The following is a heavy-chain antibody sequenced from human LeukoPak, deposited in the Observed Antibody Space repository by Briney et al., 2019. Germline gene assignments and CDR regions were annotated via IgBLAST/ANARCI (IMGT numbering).Heavy chain of an antibody. CDR3: ASAPLLSGSYGY. CDR1: GFTVSSNY. V-gene: IGHV3-53*01. D-gene: IGHD1-26*01. Sequence: GGSLRLSCAASGFTVSSNYMSWVRQAPGKGLEWVSVIYSGGSTYYADSVKGRFTISRDNSKNTLNLQMNSLRAEDTAVYYCASAPLLSGSYGYWGQGTLVTVSS. J-gene: IGHJ4*02. CDR2: IYSGGST.